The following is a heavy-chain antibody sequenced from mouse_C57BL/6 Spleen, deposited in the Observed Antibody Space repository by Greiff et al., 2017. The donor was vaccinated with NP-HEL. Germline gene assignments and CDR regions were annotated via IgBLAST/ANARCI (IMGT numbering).Heavy chain of an antibody. J-gene: IGHJ4*01. CDR1: GYTFTSYW. CDR3: ARKSGYAMDY. CDR2: IDPSDSYN. V-gene: IGHV1-50*01. D-gene: IGHD6-2*01. Sequence: QVQLQQPGAELVKPGASVKLSCKASGYTFTSYWMPWVKQRPGQGLEWIGEIDPSDSYNNYHQKFKGKATLTVDTSSSTAYRQLSSLPSEESAVYYCARKSGYAMDYWGQGTSDTVSS.